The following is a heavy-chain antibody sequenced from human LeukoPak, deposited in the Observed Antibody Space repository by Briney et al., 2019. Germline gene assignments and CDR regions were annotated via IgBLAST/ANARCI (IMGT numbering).Heavy chain of an antibody. D-gene: IGHD3-10*01. CDR2: RNGGST. V-gene: IGHV3-20*04. CDR1: GFTFEDYG. CDR3: ARESVWFGELYYYYYMDV. Sequence: GGSLRLSCAASGFTFEDYGMSWVRQAPGKGLEWVSGRNGGSTDYADSVKGRFTISRDNAKNSLYLQMNSLRAEDTAVYYCARESVWFGELYYYYYMDVWGKGTTVTISS. J-gene: IGHJ6*03.